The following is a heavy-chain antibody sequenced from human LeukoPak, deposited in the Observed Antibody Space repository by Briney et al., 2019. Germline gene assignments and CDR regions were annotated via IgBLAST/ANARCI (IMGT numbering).Heavy chain of an antibody. J-gene: IGHJ4*02. CDR2: INPNSGGT. Sequence: ASVKVSCKASGYTLTGYYMHWVRQAPGKGLEWMGWINPNSGGTNYAQKFQGRVTMTRDTSISTAYMELSRLRSDDTAVYYCARTMVAGSNSGSDYWGQGTLVTVSS. CDR1: GYTLTGYY. D-gene: IGHD6-19*01. V-gene: IGHV1-2*02. CDR3: ARTMVAGSNSGSDY.